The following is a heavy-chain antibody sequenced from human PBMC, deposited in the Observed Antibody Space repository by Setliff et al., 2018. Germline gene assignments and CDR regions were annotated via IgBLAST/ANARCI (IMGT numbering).Heavy chain of an antibody. CDR3: ARELGLRAPFDF. CDR2: IYSSGRT. D-gene: IGHD4-17*01. J-gene: IGHJ4*02. Sequence: PSETLSLTCRVSGDSISDYLWSWIRQPPGQGLEWIGYIYSSGRTNYNPSLKSRVSLSLDTSKNQFSLDLSSVTPADTAVYYCARELGLRAPFDFWGQGILVTVSS. V-gene: IGHV4-59*01. CDR1: GDSISDYL.